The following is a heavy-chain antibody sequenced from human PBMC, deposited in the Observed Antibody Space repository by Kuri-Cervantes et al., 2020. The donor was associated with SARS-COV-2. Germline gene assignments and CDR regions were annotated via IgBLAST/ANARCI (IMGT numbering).Heavy chain of an antibody. J-gene: IGHJ3*02. D-gene: IGHD3-3*01. V-gene: IGHV3-23*01. Sequence: GESLKISCAASGFTFSSYAMSWVRQAPGKGLEWVSAISGSGGSTYYADSVKGRFTISRDNAKNTLYPQMNSLRAEDTAVYYCARGFLTWWGLGAFDIWGQGTMVTVSS. CDR3: ARGFLTWWGLGAFDI. CDR2: ISGSGGST. CDR1: GFTFSSYA.